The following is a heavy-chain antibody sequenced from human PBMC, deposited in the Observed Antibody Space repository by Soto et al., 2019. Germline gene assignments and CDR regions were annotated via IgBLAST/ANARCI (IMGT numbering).Heavy chain of an antibody. D-gene: IGHD6-19*01. CDR3: ARGKPGIAVAGI. CDR1: GGTFSSYT. V-gene: IGHV1-69*02. J-gene: IGHJ3*02. Sequence: SVKVSCKASGGTFSSYTISWVRQAPGQGLEWMGRIIPILGIANYAQKFQGRVTITADKSTSTAYMELSSLRSEDTAVYYCARGKPGIAVAGIWGQGTMVTVSS. CDR2: IIPILGIA.